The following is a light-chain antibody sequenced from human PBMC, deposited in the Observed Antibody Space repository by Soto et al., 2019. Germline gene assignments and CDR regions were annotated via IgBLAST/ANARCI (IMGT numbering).Light chain of an antibody. CDR1: SSDIGGYNY. CDR3: SSYSSSSTLVL. V-gene: IGLV2-14*01. Sequence: QSALTQPASVSGSPGQSITIPCTGTSSDIGGYNYVSWYQQFPSTAPKLMIYDVSNRPSGVSNRFSASKSGNTASLTISGLLAEDEATYSCSSYSSSSTLVLFGGGTQLTVL. CDR2: DVS. J-gene: IGLJ2*01.